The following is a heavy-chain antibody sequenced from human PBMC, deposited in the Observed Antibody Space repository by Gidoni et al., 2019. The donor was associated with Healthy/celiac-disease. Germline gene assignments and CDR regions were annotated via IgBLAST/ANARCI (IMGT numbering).Heavy chain of an antibody. D-gene: IGHD3-22*01. CDR2: IYYSGST. J-gene: IGHJ5*02. CDR3: ARYFDSSGYYYEDPLFDP. CDR1: GGSISSYY. V-gene: IGHV4-59*01. Sequence: QVQLQESGPGLVKPSETLSLTCTVPGGSISSYYWSWIRQPPGKGLEWIGYIYYSGSTNYNPSLKSRVTISVDTSKNQFSLKLSSVTAADTAVYYCARYFDSSGYYYEDPLFDPWGQGTLVTVSS.